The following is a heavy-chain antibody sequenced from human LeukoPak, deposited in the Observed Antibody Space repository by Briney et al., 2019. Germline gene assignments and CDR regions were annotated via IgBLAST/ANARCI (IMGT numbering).Heavy chain of an antibody. D-gene: IGHD3-9*01. V-gene: IGHV4-4*07. J-gene: IGHJ4*02. CDR2: IYSSGTT. Sequence: SETLSLTCTVSDGSISSYYWSWIRQPAGKGLEWIGRIYSSGTTNYNPSLESRVTMSVDTSKNQFSLRLSSVTAADTAVYYCARGYNVLTGYYYFDYWGRGTLVTVSS. CDR3: ARGYNVLTGYYYFDY. CDR1: DGSISSYY.